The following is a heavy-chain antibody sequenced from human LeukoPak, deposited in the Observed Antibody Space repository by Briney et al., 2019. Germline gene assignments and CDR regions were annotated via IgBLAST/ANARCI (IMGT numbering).Heavy chain of an antibody. J-gene: IGHJ4*02. Sequence: SETLSLTCAVYGGSFSGYYWSWIRRPPGKGLEWIGEINHSGSTNYNPSLKSRVTISVDTSKNQFSLKLSSVTAADTAVYYCARHYDYVWGSYRSPFGYWGQGTLVTVSS. V-gene: IGHV4-34*01. D-gene: IGHD3-16*02. CDR1: GGSFSGYY. CDR2: INHSGST. CDR3: ARHYDYVWGSYRSPFGY.